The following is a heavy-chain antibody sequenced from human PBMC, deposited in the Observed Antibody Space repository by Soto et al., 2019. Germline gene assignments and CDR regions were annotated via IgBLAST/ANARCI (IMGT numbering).Heavy chain of an antibody. D-gene: IGHD1-26*01. CDR2: IYYSGST. CDR3: ARRWGPTFDF. J-gene: IGHJ4*02. CDR1: GGSISSYY. V-gene: IGHV4-59*01. Sequence: QVQLQESGPGLVKPSETLSLTCTVSGGSISSYYWSWIRQPPGKGLEWIGYIYYSGSTNYNPSLXSGVXSXLDTSKNQFSLKLSSVTAADTAVYYCARRWGPTFDFWGQGTLVTVSS.